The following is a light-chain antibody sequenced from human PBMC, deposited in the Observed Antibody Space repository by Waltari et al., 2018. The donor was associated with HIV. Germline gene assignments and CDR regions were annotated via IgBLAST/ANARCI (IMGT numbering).Light chain of an antibody. CDR2: SNN. Sequence: QSVLTQPPSASGTPGQRFIISCSGNRSNIGSNTVNCYQQFSGAAPTLLIYSNNQRPSAVPDRFSGSKSGSAASLAISGLKSEDEADYHCATWDDALSGPVFGAGTKLTV. CDR1: RSNIGSNT. CDR3: ATWDDALSGPV. J-gene: IGLJ3*02. V-gene: IGLV1-44*01.